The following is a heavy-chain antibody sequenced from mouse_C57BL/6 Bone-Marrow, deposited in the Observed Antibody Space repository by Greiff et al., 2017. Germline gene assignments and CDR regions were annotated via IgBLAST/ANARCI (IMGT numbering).Heavy chain of an antibody. CDR1: GYTFTSYW. CDR3: ARKRGAWFAY. J-gene: IGHJ3*01. Sequence: QVQLKQPGAELVKPGASVKLSCKASGYTFTSYWMHWVKQRPGQGLEWIGMIHPNSGSTNYTEKFKSKATLTVDKSSSTAYMQLSSLTSAASAVYNCARKRGAWFAYWGQGTLVTVSA. CDR2: IHPNSGST. V-gene: IGHV1-64*01.